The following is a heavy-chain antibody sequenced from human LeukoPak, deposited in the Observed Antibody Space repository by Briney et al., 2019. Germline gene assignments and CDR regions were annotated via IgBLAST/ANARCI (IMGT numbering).Heavy chain of an antibody. Sequence: PSETLSLTCTVSGGSISSSSYYWSWIRQPPGKGLEWIGEINHSGSTNYNPSLKSRVTISVDTSKNQFSLKLSSVTAADTAVYYCARGGLRGHIIAVAGTPYDYWGQGTLVTVSS. D-gene: IGHD6-19*01. CDR2: INHSGST. V-gene: IGHV4-39*07. CDR3: ARGGLRGHIIAVAGTPYDY. J-gene: IGHJ4*02. CDR1: GGSISSSSYY.